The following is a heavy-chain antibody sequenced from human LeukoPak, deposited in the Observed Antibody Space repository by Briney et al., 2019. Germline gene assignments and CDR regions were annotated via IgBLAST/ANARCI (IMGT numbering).Heavy chain of an antibody. CDR1: GFTFRNFD. CDR3: SRGXAPAGXAYDX. Sequence: TGGSLRLSGATSGFTFRNFDLHWVRQATGEGLEWVSAIGTAGDIYYPDSVKGRFTISRDNAKNSFYLQMNNLRVGDTAVYYCSRGXAPAGXAYDXXXXGTVVTVSS. CDR2: IGTAGDI. V-gene: IGHV3-13*01. J-gene: IGHJ3*02. D-gene: IGHD6-13*01.